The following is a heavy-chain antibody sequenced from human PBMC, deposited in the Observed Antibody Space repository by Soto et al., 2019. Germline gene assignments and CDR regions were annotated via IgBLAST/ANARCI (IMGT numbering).Heavy chain of an antibody. CDR2: FNPSDGST. D-gene: IGHD6-19*01. CDR1: GYSLTGYY. CDR3: ARERPVAADAMFDY. Sequence: ASVKVSCKASGYSLTGYYMHWVRQAPGQGLEWLGIFNPSDGSTTYAQKFQGRITMTRDTSTSTVYMELSSLRSEDTAVYYCARERPVAADAMFDYWGQGTLVTVSS. J-gene: IGHJ4*02. V-gene: IGHV1-46*01.